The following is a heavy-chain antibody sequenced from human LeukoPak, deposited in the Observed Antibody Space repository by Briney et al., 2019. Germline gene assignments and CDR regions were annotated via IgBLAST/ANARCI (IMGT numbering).Heavy chain of an antibody. Sequence: GGSLTLSCATSEFTFSNYAMSWVRQAPGKGLEWVSAISGSGAGTYYADSVKGRFTISRDNSKNTLYLQMDRLRAEDTAVYYCARARRPVDYWGQGTLVTVSS. CDR2: ISGSGAGT. D-gene: IGHD6-6*01. V-gene: IGHV3-23*01. CDR3: ARARRPVDY. J-gene: IGHJ4*02. CDR1: EFTFSNYA.